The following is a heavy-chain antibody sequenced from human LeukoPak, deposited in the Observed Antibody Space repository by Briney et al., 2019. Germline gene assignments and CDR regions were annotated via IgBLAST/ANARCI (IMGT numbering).Heavy chain of an antibody. D-gene: IGHD6-13*01. CDR1: GFTFSSYS. CDR3: ARTSGYSSSWYTLNFDY. CDR2: ISYDGNNK. V-gene: IGHV3-30*03. Sequence: GGSLRLSCAASGFTFSSYSMNWVRQAPGKGLEWVAVISYDGNNKYYADSVKGRFTISRDNSKNTLYLQMNSLRAEDTAVYYCARTSGYSSSWYTLNFDYWGQGILVTVSS. J-gene: IGHJ4*02.